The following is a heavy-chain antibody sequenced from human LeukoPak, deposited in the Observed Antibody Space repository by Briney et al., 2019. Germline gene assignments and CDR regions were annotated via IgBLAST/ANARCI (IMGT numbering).Heavy chain of an antibody. J-gene: IGHJ1*01. D-gene: IGHD6-13*01. V-gene: IGHV3-23*01. Sequence: PGGSLRLSCAASGFTFSSYAMSWVRQAPGKGLEWVSAISGSGGSTYYADSVKGRFTISRDNSKNTLYLQMNSLRAEDTAVYYCAILSSSWLRAEYFQHWGQGTLVTVSS. CDR1: GFTFSSYA. CDR3: AILSSSWLRAEYFQH. CDR2: ISGSGGST.